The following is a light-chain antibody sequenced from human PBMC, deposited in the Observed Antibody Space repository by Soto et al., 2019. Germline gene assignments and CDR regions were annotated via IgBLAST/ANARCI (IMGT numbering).Light chain of an antibody. J-gene: IGLJ2*01. CDR2: EVS. CDR1: SSDVGGYNY. Sequence: QSVLTQPASVSGSPGQSITISCTGTSSDVGGYNYVSWYQQHPGKAPKVMIYEVSNRPSGVSNRFSGSKSGNTASLTISGLQDEDEADYFCSSYTSSSVIFGGGTKLPVL. V-gene: IGLV2-14*01. CDR3: SSYTSSSVI.